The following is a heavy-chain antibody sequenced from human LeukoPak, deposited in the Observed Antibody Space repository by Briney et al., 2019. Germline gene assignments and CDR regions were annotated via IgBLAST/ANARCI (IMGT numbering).Heavy chain of an antibody. CDR2: LSGSGGST. CDR1: GFTFTSYA. J-gene: IGHJ4*02. D-gene: IGHD3-10*01. Sequence: PGGSLRLSCAASGFTFTSYAMTWVRQAPGEGLEWVSALSGSGGSTYYADSVKGRFTISRDNSKNTLYLQMNSLRADDTAVYYCAKRSGSYGPFDYWGQGILVTVSS. CDR3: AKRSGSYGPFDY. V-gene: IGHV3-23*01.